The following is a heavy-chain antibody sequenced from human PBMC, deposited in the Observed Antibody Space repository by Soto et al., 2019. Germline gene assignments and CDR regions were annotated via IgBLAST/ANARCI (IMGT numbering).Heavy chain of an antibody. CDR3: ARHLYDYVWGSYRH. J-gene: IGHJ4*02. D-gene: IGHD3-16*02. Sequence: QVQLLQSGAEVKETGSSVKVSCKSSGYIFKNYAVTWLRQAPGQGLEWMGGIIPVFGTPDYSQKFRGRVTITADESTSTVYTELRSLTSEDTAVYYCARHLYDYVWGSYRHWGQGTLGTVSS. CDR1: GYIFKNYA. CDR2: IIPVFGTP. V-gene: IGHV1-69*01.